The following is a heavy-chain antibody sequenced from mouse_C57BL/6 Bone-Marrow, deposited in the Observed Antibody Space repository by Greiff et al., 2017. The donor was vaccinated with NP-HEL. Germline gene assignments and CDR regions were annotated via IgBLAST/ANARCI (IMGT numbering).Heavy chain of an antibody. Sequence: EVHLVESGGGLVQPGGSLTLSCAASGFTFSDYGMAWVRQAPRQGPEWVAFISNLAYSIYYADTVTGRFTITRENATNTLYLEMSSLRSKYTAMYYCSRGDYYGSKPWWYFGVWGTGTTVTVSS. D-gene: IGHD1-1*01. CDR1: GFTFSDYG. V-gene: IGHV5-15*01. CDR2: ISNLAYSI. J-gene: IGHJ1*03. CDR3: SRGDYYGSKPWWYFGV.